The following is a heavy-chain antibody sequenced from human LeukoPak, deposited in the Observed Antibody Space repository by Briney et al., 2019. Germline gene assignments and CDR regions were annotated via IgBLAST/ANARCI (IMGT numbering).Heavy chain of an antibody. CDR1: GFTFSSYT. CDR3: ARDRNYDYIWGSYRPDYFDY. D-gene: IGHD3-16*02. V-gene: IGHV3-21*01. Sequence: GGSLRLSCAASGFTFSSYTMNWVRQAPGKGLEWVSSISSSSSYIYYADSVKGRFTVSRDNAKNSLYLQMNSLRAEDTAVYYCARDRNYDYIWGSYRPDYFDYWGQGTLVTVSS. CDR2: ISSSSSYI. J-gene: IGHJ4*02.